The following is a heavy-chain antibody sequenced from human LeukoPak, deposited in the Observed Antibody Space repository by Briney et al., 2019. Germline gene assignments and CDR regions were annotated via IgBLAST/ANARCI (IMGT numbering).Heavy chain of an antibody. V-gene: IGHV5-51*01. CDR2: IYPRDSET. D-gene: IGHD6-6*01. CDR1: GYGVTSYW. CDR3: ARHGRREITTRPPDS. J-gene: IGHJ5*01. Sequence: GESLKISCKGSGYGVTSYWIGWVRQMPGKGLEWMGIIYPRDSETRYSPSFQGQVTISADKSISTAYLQWSSLKASDSAMYYCARHGRREITTRPPDSWGQGTLVTVSS.